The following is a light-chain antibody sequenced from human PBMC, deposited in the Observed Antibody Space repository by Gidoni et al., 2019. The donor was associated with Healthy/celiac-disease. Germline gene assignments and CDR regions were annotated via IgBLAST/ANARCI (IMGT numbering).Light chain of an antibody. V-gene: IGKV3-20*01. CDR1: QSVSSSY. CDR3: QQYGSSPYT. J-gene: IGKJ2*01. CDR2: GAS. Sequence: SQSVSSSYLDWYQQKPGQAPRLLIYGASSRATGIPDRFSGSGSGTDFTLTISSLEPEDFAVYYCQQYGSSPYTFGQGTKLEIK.